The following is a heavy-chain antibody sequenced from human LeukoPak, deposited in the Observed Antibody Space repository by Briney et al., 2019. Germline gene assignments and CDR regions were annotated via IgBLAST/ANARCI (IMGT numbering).Heavy chain of an antibody. CDR3: ARHVRLSSGYHYFDY. V-gene: IGHV5-51*01. Sequence: GESLKISCKGSGYSFTTYWIGWVRQMPGKGLEWMGIIYPGDSNMKYSPSFQGQVTISADKSIHAAYLQWSSLKSSDTAMYYCARHVRLSSGYHYFDYWGQGTLVTVSS. D-gene: IGHD5-18*01. J-gene: IGHJ4*02. CDR2: IYPGDSNM. CDR1: GYSFTTYW.